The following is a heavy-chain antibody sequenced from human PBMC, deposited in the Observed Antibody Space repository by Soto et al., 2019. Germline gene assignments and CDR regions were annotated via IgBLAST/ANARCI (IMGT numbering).Heavy chain of an antibody. J-gene: IGHJ3*02. CDR2: IIPIFGTA. CDR1: GGTFSSYA. CDR3: AREGKYYYDSSGPSPHEAFYI. V-gene: IGHV1-69*06. Sequence: SVKVSCKASGGTFSSYAISWVRQAPGQGLEWMGGIIPIFGTANYAQKFQGRVTITADKSTSTAYMELSSLRSEDTAVYYCAREGKYYYDSSGPSPHEAFYIWGQGTTVPVSS. D-gene: IGHD3-22*01.